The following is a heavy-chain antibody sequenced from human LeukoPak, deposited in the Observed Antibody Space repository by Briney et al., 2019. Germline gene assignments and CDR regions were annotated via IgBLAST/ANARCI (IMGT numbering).Heavy chain of an antibody. CDR2: IKYDGSED. D-gene: IGHD1-1*01. Sequence: PGGSLRLSCAASGFTFSRYWMSWMRQAPGKGLEWVANIKYDGSEDYYVDSVKGRFTISRDNAKNTLYLQLNSLRVVDTAVYYCKSGGAAPGSFDYWGQGTLVTVSP. J-gene: IGHJ4*02. CDR1: GFTFSRYW. CDR3: KSGGAAPGSFDY. V-gene: IGHV3-7*01.